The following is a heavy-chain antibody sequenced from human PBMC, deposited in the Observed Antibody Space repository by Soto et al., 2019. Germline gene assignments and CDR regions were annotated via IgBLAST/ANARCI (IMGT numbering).Heavy chain of an antibody. CDR1: GGSFSGYY. D-gene: IGHD2-2*02. Sequence: PSETLSLTCAVYGGSFSGYYWSWIRQPPGKWLEWIGEINHSGSTNYNPSLKSRVTISVDTSKNQFSLKLSSVTAADTAVYYCARGWDIVVVPAAIQNYYYGMDVWGQGXTVTVYS. J-gene: IGHJ6*02. CDR3: ARGWDIVVVPAAIQNYYYGMDV. CDR2: INHSGST. V-gene: IGHV4-34*01.